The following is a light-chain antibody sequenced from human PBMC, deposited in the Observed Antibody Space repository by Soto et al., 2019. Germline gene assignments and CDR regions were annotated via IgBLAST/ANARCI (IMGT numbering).Light chain of an antibody. CDR2: KAS. CDR1: QSISSW. V-gene: IGKV1-5*03. J-gene: IGKJ1*01. CDR3: QQYSSYSQT. Sequence: DIQMTQSPSTLSASVGDRVTITCRASQSISSWLAWYQQKPGKAPKLLIYKASSLESGVPSRFSGSGSGTEFTLTISSLQPDDSATYYCQQYSSYSQTFGQGTKVEIK.